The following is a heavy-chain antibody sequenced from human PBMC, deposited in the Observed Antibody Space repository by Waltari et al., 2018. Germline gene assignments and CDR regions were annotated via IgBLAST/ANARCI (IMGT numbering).Heavy chain of an antibody. D-gene: IGHD3-3*01. CDR3: AKGVTIFGVVMGPHDY. V-gene: IGHV1-46*01. CDR2: INPSGGST. Sequence: QVQLVQSGAEVKKPGASVKVSCKASGYTFTSYYMHWVRQAPGQGLEWMGIINPSGGSTSYAQKFQGRVTMTRDTSTSTVYMELSSLRAEDTAVYYCAKGVTIFGVVMGPHDYWGQGTLVTVSS. J-gene: IGHJ4*02. CDR1: GYTFTSYY.